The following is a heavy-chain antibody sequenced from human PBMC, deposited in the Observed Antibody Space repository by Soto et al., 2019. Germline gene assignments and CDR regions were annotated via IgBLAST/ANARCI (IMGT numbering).Heavy chain of an antibody. V-gene: IGHV3-11*01. Sequence: GGSLRLSCAASGFTFSDYYMSWIRQAPGKGLEWVSYISSSGSTIYYADSVKGRFTISRDNAKNSLYLQMNSLRAEDTAVYYCARGVIVVVVAANIDYWGQGTLVTVSS. D-gene: IGHD2-15*01. CDR2: ISSSGSTI. CDR3: ARGVIVVVVAANIDY. J-gene: IGHJ4*02. CDR1: GFTFSDYY.